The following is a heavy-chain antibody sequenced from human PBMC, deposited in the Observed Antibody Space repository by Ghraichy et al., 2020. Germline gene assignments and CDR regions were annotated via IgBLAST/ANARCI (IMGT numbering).Heavy chain of an antibody. V-gene: IGHV3-21*01. J-gene: IGHJ6*02. CDR1: GFTFSPYG. D-gene: IGHD1-26*01. CDR2: ITSSSNYL. CDR3: ARERGSGAYFYGLDV. Sequence: GGSLRLSCAASGFTFSPYGMNWVRQAPGKGLEWVASITSSSNYLYYAASVKGRFTISRDNTRSSLFLQMNDLRAEDTAVYYCARERGSGAYFYGLDVWGQGTTVTVSS.